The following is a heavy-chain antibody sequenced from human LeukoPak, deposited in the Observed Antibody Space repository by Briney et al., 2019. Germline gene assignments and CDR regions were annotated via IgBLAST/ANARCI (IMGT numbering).Heavy chain of an antibody. D-gene: IGHD6-19*01. J-gene: IGHJ4*02. CDR3: AKVCSSGWYCFDY. CDR1: GFTFSVYF. Sequence: PGGSLRLSCAASGFTFSVYFMGWVRQAPGKGLEWVSAISGSGGSTYYADSVKGRFTISRDNSKNTLYLQMNSLRAEDTAVYYCAKVCSSGWYCFDYWGQGTLVTVSS. CDR2: ISGSGGST. V-gene: IGHV3-23*01.